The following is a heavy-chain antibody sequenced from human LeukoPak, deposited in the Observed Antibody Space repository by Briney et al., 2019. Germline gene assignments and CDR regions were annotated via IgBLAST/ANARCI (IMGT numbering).Heavy chain of an antibody. CDR3: ARAVYFDWLRRAQTYYFDY. J-gene: IGHJ4*02. D-gene: IGHD3-9*01. Sequence: PGGSLRLSCAASGFTFSSYWMSWVRQAPGKGLEWVANIKQDGSEKYYVDSVKGRFTISRDNAKNSLYLQMDSLRAEDTAVYYCARAVYFDWLRRAQTYYFDYWGQGTLVTVSS. V-gene: IGHV3-7*01. CDR1: GFTFSSYW. CDR2: IKQDGSEK.